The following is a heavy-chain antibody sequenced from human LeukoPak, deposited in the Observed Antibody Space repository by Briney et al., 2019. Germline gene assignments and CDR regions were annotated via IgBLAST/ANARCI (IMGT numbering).Heavy chain of an antibody. D-gene: IGHD3-22*01. J-gene: IGHJ4*02. CDR3: ARILWDYYDSSGPLYFDY. CDR2: INPSGGST. CDR1: GYTFTSYY. Sequence: ASVKVSCKASGYTFTSYYMHWVRQAPGQGLEWMGIINPSGGSTSYAQKFQGRVTMTRNTSISTAYMELSSLRSEDTAVYYCARILWDYYDSSGPLYFDYWGQGTLVTVSS. V-gene: IGHV1-46*01.